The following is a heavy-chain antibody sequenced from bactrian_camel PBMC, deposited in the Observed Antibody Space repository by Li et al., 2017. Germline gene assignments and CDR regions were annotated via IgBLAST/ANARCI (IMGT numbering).Heavy chain of an antibody. CDR1: FFILDDFD. CDR2: ISGDGST. J-gene: IGHJ4*01. D-gene: IGHD2*01. Sequence: HVQLVESGGGSVQTGGSLRLSCNPYFFILDDFDMMWYRQAPGNECELVSSISGDGSTYYSDSVKGRFTITRDNVKRTVFLQMNSLKTEDTGVYYCATDHTASTYCSGGYCYKFGFWGQGTQVTVS. CDR3: ATDHTASTYCSGGYCYKFGF. V-gene: IGHV3S61*01.